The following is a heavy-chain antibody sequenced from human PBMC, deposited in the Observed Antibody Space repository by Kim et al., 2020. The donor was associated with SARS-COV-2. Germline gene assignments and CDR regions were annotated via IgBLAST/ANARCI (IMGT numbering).Heavy chain of an antibody. D-gene: IGHD4-17*01. CDR2: IIPIFGTA. Sequence: SVKVSCKASGGTFSSYAISWVRQAPGQGLEWMGGIIPIFGTANYAQKFQGRVTITADKSTSTAYMELSSLRSEDTAVYYCARGLDPVSWFDPWGQGTLVTVSS. J-gene: IGHJ5*02. V-gene: IGHV1-69*06. CDR3: ARGLDPVSWFDP. CDR1: GGTFSSYA.